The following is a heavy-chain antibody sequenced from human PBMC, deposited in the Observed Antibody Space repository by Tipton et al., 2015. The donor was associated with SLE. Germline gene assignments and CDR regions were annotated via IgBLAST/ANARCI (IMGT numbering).Heavy chain of an antibody. CDR1: GFTFSGYT. D-gene: IGHD3-16*01. CDR3: ASLLWYRVYYYGIDV. Sequence: SLRLSCVASGFTFSGYTIHWIRQAPGKGLDWVALISDDGTNKYYADSVKGRFTISRDNSKNMVYLQMDSLRAEDSAVYYCASLLWYRVYYYGIDVWGEGTAVTVAS. CDR2: ISDDGTNK. V-gene: IGHV3-30*04. J-gene: IGHJ6*04.